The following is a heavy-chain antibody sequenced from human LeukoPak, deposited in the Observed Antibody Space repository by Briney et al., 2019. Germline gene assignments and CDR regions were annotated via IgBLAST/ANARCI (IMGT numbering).Heavy chain of an antibody. Sequence: GGSLRLSCAASGFTFSSYGMHWVRQAPGKGLEWVAFIRYDGSNKYYADSVKGRLTISRDNSKNTLYLQMNSLRAEDTAVYYCAKEGPLYDFWSGYYGIDYWGQGTLVTVSS. J-gene: IGHJ4*02. CDR3: AKEGPLYDFWSGYYGIDY. D-gene: IGHD3-3*01. CDR2: IRYDGSNK. V-gene: IGHV3-30*02. CDR1: GFTFSSYG.